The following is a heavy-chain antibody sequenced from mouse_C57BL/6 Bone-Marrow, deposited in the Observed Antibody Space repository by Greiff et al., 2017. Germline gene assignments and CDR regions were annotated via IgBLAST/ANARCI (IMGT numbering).Heavy chain of an antibody. V-gene: IGHV5-12*01. CDR1: GFTFSDYY. Sequence: EVKLVESGGGLVQPGGSLKLSCAASGFTFSDYYMYWVRQTPEKRLEWVAYISNGGGSTYYPDTVKGRFTISRDNAKNTLYLQMSRLKSEDTAMYYCARREADYGSSYDAMDYWGQGTSVTVSS. CDR3: ARREADYGSSYDAMDY. D-gene: IGHD1-1*01. J-gene: IGHJ4*01. CDR2: ISNGGGST.